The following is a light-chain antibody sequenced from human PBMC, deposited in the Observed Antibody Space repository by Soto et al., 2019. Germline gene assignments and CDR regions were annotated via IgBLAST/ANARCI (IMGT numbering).Light chain of an antibody. CDR3: QQYNNWPRT. J-gene: IGKJ1*01. CDR1: QSVSSK. CDR2: GAS. Sequence: ETVMTQSPATLSLSPGERATLSCRASQSVSSKLVWYQQKPGQAPRFLIYGASTRATGIPARFRGSGSGTEFTLTIDSLQSEDFAVYYCQQYNNWPRTFGQGTKVEIK. V-gene: IGKV3-15*01.